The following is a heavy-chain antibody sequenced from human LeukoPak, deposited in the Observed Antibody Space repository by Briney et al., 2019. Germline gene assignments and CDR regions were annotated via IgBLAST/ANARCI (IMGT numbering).Heavy chain of an antibody. CDR1: GFTFSSYS. J-gene: IGHJ4*02. CDR2: ISSSSSTI. Sequence: GGSLRLSCAASGFTFSSYSMNWVRQAPGKGLEWVSYISSSSSTIYYADSVKGRFTISRDNAKNSLYLQMNSLRAEDTAVYYCARVGVEVDCRSTSCYRGLDYWGQGTLVTVSS. V-gene: IGHV3-48*01. D-gene: IGHD2-2*01. CDR3: ARVGVEVDCRSTSCYRGLDY.